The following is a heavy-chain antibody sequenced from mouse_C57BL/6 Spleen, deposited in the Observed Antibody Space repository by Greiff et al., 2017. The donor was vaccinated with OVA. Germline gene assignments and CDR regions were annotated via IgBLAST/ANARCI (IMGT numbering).Heavy chain of an antibody. CDR3: ARPVYGYDGWFAY. Sequence: VQLQQSGPELVKPGASVKISCKASGYTFTDYYMNWVKQSHGKSLEWIGDINPNNGGTSYNQKFKGKATLTVDKSSSTAYMELRSLTSEDSAVYYCARPVYGYDGWFAYWGQGTLVTVSA. CDR2: INPNNGGT. V-gene: IGHV1-26*01. D-gene: IGHD2-2*01. CDR1: GYTFTDYY. J-gene: IGHJ3*01.